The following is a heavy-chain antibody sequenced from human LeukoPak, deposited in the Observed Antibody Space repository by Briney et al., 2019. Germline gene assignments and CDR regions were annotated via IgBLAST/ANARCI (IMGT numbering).Heavy chain of an antibody. CDR3: ARVVVVAATPDY. J-gene: IGHJ4*02. Sequence: SETLSLTCTVSGGSISSYYWGWIRQPPGKGLEWIGSIYYSGSTYYNPSLKSRVTISVDTSKNQFSLKLSSVTAADTAVYYCARVVVVAATPDYWGQGTLVTVSS. CDR2: IYYSGST. CDR1: GGSISSYY. D-gene: IGHD2-15*01. V-gene: IGHV4-39*07.